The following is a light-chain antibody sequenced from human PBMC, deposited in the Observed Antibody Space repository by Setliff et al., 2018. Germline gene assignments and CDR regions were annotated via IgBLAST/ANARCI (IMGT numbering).Light chain of an antibody. Sequence: QSVLTQPASVSGSPGQSITISCTGATSDVGGYKYVSWYQHHPGKAPKLMIYDVSNRPSGVPDRFSGSESGTSASLAISGLQSEDEADYYCAAWDDSLNGHVFGTGTRSPS. V-gene: IGLV2-14*03. CDR1: TSDVGGYKY. CDR3: AAWDDSLNGHV. CDR2: DVS. J-gene: IGLJ1*01.